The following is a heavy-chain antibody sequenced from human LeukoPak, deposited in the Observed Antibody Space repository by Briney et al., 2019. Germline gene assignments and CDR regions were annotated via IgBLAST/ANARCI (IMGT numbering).Heavy chain of an antibody. CDR3: ARDSSLSADYYDSSGYYSHDAFDI. J-gene: IGHJ3*02. D-gene: IGHD3-22*01. CDR1: GGSSSGYY. CDR2: IYYSGGT. Sequence: SETLSLTCAVYGGSSSGYYWSWIRQPPGKGLEWIGYIYYSGGTYYNPSLKSRVTISVDTSKNQFSLKLSSVTAADTAVYYCARDSSLSADYYDSSGYYSHDAFDIWGQGTMVTVSS. V-gene: IGHV4-30-4*08.